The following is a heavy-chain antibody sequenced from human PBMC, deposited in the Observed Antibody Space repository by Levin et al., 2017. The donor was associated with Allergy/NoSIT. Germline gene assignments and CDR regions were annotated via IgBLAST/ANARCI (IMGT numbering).Heavy chain of an antibody. J-gene: IGHJ6*02. V-gene: IGHV3-64*01. CDR2: IKTNGDST. CDR3: VRDFYGMDV. Sequence: ETLSLTCAGSGFIFINDYMHWVRQAPGKGLEYVSGIKTNGDSTYGNSVKGRFSISRDNSKNTVYLQMGSLTTEDTAVYYCVRDFYGMDVWGQGTTVTVSS. CDR1: GFIFINDY.